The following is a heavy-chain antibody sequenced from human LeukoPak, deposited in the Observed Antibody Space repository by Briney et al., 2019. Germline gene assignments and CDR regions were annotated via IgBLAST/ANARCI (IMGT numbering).Heavy chain of an antibody. D-gene: IGHD6-19*01. J-gene: IGHJ2*01. Sequence: SVKVSCKASGGTFSSYAISWVRQAPGQGLEWMGGIIPIFGTANYAQKFQGRVTITADESTSTAYMELSSLRSGDTAVYYCARDKGIAVAGGVAYYWYFDLWGRGTLVTVSS. CDR2: IIPIFGTA. CDR1: GGTFSSYA. CDR3: ARDKGIAVAGGVAYYWYFDL. V-gene: IGHV1-69*13.